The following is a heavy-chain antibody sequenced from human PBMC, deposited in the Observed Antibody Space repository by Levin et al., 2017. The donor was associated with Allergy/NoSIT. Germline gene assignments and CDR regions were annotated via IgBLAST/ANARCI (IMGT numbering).Heavy chain of an antibody. CDR3: AKTGASEANRLGWFDP. V-gene: IGHV3-23*01. J-gene: IGHJ5*02. CDR1: GFTFSNYA. Sequence: GESLKISCAASGFTFSNYAMSWVRQAPGKGLEWVSSISSGSINTYYADSVRGRFTISRDNSKNTLYLQMNSPRAEDTAVYYCAKTGASEANRLGWFDPWGQGTLVTVSS. D-gene: IGHD3-16*01. CDR2: ISSGSINT.